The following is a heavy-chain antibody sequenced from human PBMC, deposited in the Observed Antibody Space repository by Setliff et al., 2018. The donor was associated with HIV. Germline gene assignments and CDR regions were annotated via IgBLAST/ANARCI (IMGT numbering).Heavy chain of an antibody. CDR3: AKVFFFGVDAFDI. J-gene: IGHJ3*02. Sequence: GGSLRLSCEASGFTFNNYAMSWVRQAPGKGLEWVSAISASGTDYAESVKGRFTISKDNSKNTLYLQMSSLRDEDTAVYYCAKVFFFGVDAFDIWGQGTMVTVSS. CDR1: GFTFNNYA. CDR2: ISASGT. D-gene: IGHD3-10*01. V-gene: IGHV3-23*01.